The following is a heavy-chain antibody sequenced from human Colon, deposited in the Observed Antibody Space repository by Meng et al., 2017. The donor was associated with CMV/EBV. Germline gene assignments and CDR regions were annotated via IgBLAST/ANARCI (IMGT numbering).Heavy chain of an antibody. D-gene: IGHD3-3*01. CDR1: GGTFSSYA. Sequence: SVKVSCKASGGTFSSYAISWVRQAPGQGLEWMGGIIPIFGTANYAQKFQGRVTITTDESTSTAYMELSSLRSEDTAVYYCARSPYYDFWSGYYSSPGYYYYGMDVRGQGTTVTVSS. CDR3: ARSPYYDFWSGYYSSPGYYYYGMDV. J-gene: IGHJ6*02. CDR2: IIPIFGTA. V-gene: IGHV1-69*05.